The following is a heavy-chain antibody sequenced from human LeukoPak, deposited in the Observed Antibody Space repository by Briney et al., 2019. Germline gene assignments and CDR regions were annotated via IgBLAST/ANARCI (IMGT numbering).Heavy chain of an antibody. Sequence: SETLSLTCTVSGGSISPFYWLWIRQPPGKGLEWIGYIYYSGGTNSNPSLRSRLTMSVDTSKSQVSLKLNSVTAADTAIYYCARRAAAVGTFYMDVWGEGTTVTVSS. CDR3: ARRAAAVGTFYMDV. V-gene: IGHV4-59*01. J-gene: IGHJ6*03. CDR2: IYYSGGT. D-gene: IGHD6-13*01. CDR1: GGSISPFY.